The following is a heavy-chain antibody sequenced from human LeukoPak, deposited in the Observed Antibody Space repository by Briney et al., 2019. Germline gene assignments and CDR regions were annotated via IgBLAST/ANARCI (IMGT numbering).Heavy chain of an antibody. J-gene: IGHJ4*02. CDR3: ARDPYYYDSSGYYFDY. CDR1: GFTFSSYG. Sequence: PGRSLRLSCAASGFTFSSYGMHWVRQAPGKGLEWVAVIWYDGSNKYYADSVKGRFTISRDNSKNTLYLQMNSLRAEDTAVYYCARDPYYYDSSGYYFDYWGQGTLVTVSS. CDR2: IWYDGSNK. D-gene: IGHD3-22*01. V-gene: IGHV3-33*01.